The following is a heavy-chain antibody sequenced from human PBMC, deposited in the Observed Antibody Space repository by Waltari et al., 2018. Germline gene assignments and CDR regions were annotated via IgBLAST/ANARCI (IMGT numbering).Heavy chain of an antibody. CDR1: GGSISSHY. V-gene: IGHV4-59*11. CDR3: ARVRYYLDY. Sequence: QVQLQESGPGLVKPSETLSLTCTVSGGSISSHYWSWIRQPPGKGLEWIGYIYYSGSTNYNPSLKSRVTISVDTSKNQFSLKLSSVTAADTAVYYCARVRYYLDYWGQGTLVIVSS. J-gene: IGHJ4*02. CDR2: IYYSGST.